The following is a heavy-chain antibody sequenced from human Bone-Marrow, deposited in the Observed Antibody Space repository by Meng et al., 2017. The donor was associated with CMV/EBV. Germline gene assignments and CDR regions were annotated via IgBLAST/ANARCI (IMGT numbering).Heavy chain of an antibody. D-gene: IGHD2-15*01. CDR2: ISYDGSNK. CDR3: ARDLLYCSGGSCYNYFDY. J-gene: IGHJ4*02. CDR1: GFTFSSYA. Sequence: GESLKISCAASGFTFSSYAMHWVRQAPGKGLEWVAVISYDGSNKYYADSVKGRFTISRDNSKNTLYLQMNSLRAEDTAVYYCARDLLYCSGGSCYNYFDYWGQGTLVTVSS. V-gene: IGHV3-30*04.